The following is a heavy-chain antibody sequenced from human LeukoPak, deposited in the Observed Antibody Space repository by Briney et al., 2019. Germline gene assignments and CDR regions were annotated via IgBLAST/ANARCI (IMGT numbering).Heavy chain of an antibody. Sequence: GGSLRLSCAASGFTFSSYGMHWLRQAPGKGLEGVAFIRYDGSNKYYADSVKGRFTISRDNSKNTLYLQMNSLRAEDTAVYYCAKARRGFGVVRDYFDYWGQGTLVTVSS. V-gene: IGHV3-30*02. CDR1: GFTFSSYG. CDR3: AKARRGFGVVRDYFDY. J-gene: IGHJ4*02. CDR2: IRYDGSNK. D-gene: IGHD3-3*01.